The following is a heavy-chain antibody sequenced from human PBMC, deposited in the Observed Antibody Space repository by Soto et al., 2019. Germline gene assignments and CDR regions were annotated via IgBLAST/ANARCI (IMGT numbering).Heavy chain of an antibody. V-gene: IGHV3-23*01. CDR3: AKGEQLSDPFDY. CDR2: ISASGYSA. J-gene: IGHJ4*02. D-gene: IGHD5-18*01. CDR1: GLAFSNYA. Sequence: LRLSCAASGLAFSNYAMSWVRQAPGKGLEWVSIISASGYSAYYGGAVKGRFTTSRDNSKSTLYLQMNRLRADDTAVYYCAKGEQLSDPFDYWGKGTLVTVSS.